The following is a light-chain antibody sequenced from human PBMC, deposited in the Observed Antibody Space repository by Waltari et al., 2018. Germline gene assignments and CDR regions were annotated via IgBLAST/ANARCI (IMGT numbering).Light chain of an antibody. V-gene: IGLV2-14*03. J-gene: IGLJ3*02. CDR2: DVT. Sequence: QSALTQPASVSASRGQSITISCTGSSSDVGGNNYVSWYQHHPGQAPKVLIYDVTNRPAGVSDRSSGSRSAKTASRTISGLQAEDEADYYCSSYVPTDTSWVFGGGTKLTVL. CDR1: SSDVGGNNY. CDR3: SSYVPTDTSWV.